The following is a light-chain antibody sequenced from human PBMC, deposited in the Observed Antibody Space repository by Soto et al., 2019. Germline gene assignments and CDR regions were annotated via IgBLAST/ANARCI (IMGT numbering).Light chain of an antibody. V-gene: IGLV2-14*01. Sequence: QSVLTQPASVSGSPGQSITISCTGTSSDVGGYNFVSWYQQHPGKAPRLMIFEVNNRPSGVSDRFSGSKSGNTASLTISGLPAEDAADYYSSSYTFSSTLVVFGGGTKLTVL. CDR1: SSDVGGYNF. CDR2: EVN. CDR3: SSYTFSSTLVV. J-gene: IGLJ3*02.